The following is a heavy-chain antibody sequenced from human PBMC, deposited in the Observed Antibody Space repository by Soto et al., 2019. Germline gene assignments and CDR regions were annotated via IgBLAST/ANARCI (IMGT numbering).Heavy chain of an antibody. CDR2: ISTYNEYT. V-gene: IGHV1-18*01. CDR3: ARVQSTSWGYYYAVDV. D-gene: IGHD2-2*01. CDR1: GYTFSSYG. Sequence: ASVKVSCKASGYTFSSYGITWVRQAPGQGLEWMGWISTYNEYTEYGQKFQGRVTMTIDTSTNTAYMELRSLRSDDTAVFYCARVQSTSWGYYYAVDVWGQGTTVTVSS. J-gene: IGHJ6*01.